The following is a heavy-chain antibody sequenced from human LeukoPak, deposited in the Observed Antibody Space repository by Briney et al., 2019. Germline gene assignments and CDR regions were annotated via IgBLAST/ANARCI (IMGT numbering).Heavy chain of an antibody. V-gene: IGHV3-9*01. J-gene: IGHJ4*02. CDR2: ISWNSGSI. CDR3: ARAYSSSWYGHFDY. CDR1: GFTFDDYA. D-gene: IGHD6-13*01. Sequence: GRSLRLSCAASGFTFDDYAMHWVRQAPGKGLEWVSGISWNSGSIGYADSVKGRFTISRDNAKNSLYLQMNSLRAEDTAVYYCARAYSSSWYGHFDYWGQGTLVTVSS.